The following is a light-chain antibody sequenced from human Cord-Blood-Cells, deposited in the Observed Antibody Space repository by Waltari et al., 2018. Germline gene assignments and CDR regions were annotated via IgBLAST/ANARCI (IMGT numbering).Light chain of an antibody. J-gene: IGLJ1*01. CDR1: SSDVGSYNL. Sequence: QSALTQPASVSGSPGQSITISCTGTSSDVGSYNLASWYQQHPGKAPKLTIYEGSKRPSGVSNRFSGSKSGNTASLTISGLQAEDEADYYCCSYAGSSTYVFGTGTKVTVL. CDR3: CSYAGSSTYV. V-gene: IGLV2-23*01. CDR2: EGS.